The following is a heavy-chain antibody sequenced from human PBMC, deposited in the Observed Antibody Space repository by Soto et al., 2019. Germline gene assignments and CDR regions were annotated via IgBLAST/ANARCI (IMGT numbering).Heavy chain of an antibody. V-gene: IGHV3-21*01. CDR1: GFSLSSDS. Sequence: EVQLVESGGGLVKPGGSLRLSCAASGFSLSSDSMGWVRQAPGKGLEWVSSISSSGSFMNYADSVKGRFTISRDNAKNSLYLQMTSLKDEDTAVYYCARDPPTGSTLDWFDSWGQGTLVTVSS. CDR3: ARDPPTGSTLDWFDS. D-gene: IGHD1-7*01. J-gene: IGHJ5*01. CDR2: ISSSGSFM.